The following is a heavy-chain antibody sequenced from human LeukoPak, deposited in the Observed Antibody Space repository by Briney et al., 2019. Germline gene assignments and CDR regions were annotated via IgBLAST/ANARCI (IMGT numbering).Heavy chain of an antibody. CDR1: GDSMSTSGYY. Sequence: SETLSLTCSVSGDSMSTSGYYWAWIRQPPGKGLEWIGSLYYTGSTYYNPSLESRVTISVDTSKNQFSLKLSSVTAADTAVYYCARRLGGTSTGFDYWGEGTLVTVSS. CDR2: LYYTGST. J-gene: IGHJ4*02. CDR3: ARRLGGTSTGFDY. V-gene: IGHV4-39*01. D-gene: IGHD2-2*01.